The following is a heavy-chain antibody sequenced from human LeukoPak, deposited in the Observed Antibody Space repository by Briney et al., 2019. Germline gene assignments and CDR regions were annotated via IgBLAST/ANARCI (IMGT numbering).Heavy chain of an antibody. D-gene: IGHD5/OR15-5a*01. V-gene: IGHV5-51*01. Sequence: GESLKISCKGSGYTFRTYWIGWVRQMPGKGLEWMGIIYPDDSSTRYNPSFQGQVTFSADKSINTAYLLWSSLEAADTAMYYCARQSTHDIDYWGQGTLVTVSS. CDR3: ARQSTHDIDY. J-gene: IGHJ4*02. CDR2: IYPDDSST. CDR1: GYTFRTYW.